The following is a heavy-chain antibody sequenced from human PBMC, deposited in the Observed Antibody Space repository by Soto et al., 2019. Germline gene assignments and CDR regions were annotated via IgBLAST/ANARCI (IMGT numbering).Heavy chain of an antibody. D-gene: IGHD3-3*01. V-gene: IGHV4-34*01. J-gene: IGHJ5*02. Sequence: SETLSLTCAVYGGSFSGYYWSWIRQPPGKGLEWIGEINHSGSTNYNPSLKSRVTISVDTSKNQFSLKLSSVTAADTAVYYCARESVPRITIFGVVPNWFEPWGQGTLVTVPQ. CDR3: ARESVPRITIFGVVPNWFEP. CDR1: GGSFSGYY. CDR2: INHSGST.